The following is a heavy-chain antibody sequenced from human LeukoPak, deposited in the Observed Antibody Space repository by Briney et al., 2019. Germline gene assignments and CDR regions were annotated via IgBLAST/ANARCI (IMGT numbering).Heavy chain of an antibody. D-gene: IGHD2-2*01. CDR3: ARGIEVVPTTLDRNWFDP. J-gene: IGHJ5*02. V-gene: IGHV4-39*07. CDR1: GGSISSGDYY. Sequence: SETLSLTCTVSGGSISSGDYYWSWIRQPPGKGLEWIGEINHSGSTYYNPSLKSRVTISVDTSKNQFSLKLSSVTAADTAVYFCARGIEVVPTTLDRNWFDPWGQGTLVSVST. CDR2: INHSGST.